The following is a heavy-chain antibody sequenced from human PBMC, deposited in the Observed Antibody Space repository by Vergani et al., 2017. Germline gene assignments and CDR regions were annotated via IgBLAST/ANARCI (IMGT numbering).Heavy chain of an antibody. V-gene: IGHV3-48*01. CDR2: ISTSSLTI. CDR3: AREAYGKTYYYYYMDV. D-gene: IGHD4-17*01. J-gene: IGHJ6*03. CDR1: GFTFSRYS. Sequence: EVQLVESGGGLVQPGGSLRLSCAASGFTFSRYSMNWVRQAPGKGLEWVSFISTSSLTIYYADSVKGRLPISRDNAKNSLYLQMNSLRAEDTAVYYCAREAYGKTYYYYYMDVWGKGTTVTVS.